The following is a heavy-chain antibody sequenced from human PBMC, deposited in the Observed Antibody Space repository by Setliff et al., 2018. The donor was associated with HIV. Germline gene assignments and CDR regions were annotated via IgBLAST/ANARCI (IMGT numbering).Heavy chain of an antibody. J-gene: IGHJ4*02. D-gene: IGHD3-10*01. CDR3: AREDKGYYGSGLG. V-gene: IGHV1-69*13. CDR2: IIPIFGAA. Sequence: SVKVSCKASGGTFSNYAISWVRQAPGQGLEWMGGIIPIFGAAKYAQKFQGRVTITADESTSIAYMELSSLRSEDTAVYYCAREDKGYYGSGLGWAQGTLVTVSS. CDR1: GGTFSNYA.